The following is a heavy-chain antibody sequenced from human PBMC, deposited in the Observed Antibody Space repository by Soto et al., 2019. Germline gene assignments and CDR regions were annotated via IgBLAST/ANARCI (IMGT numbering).Heavy chain of an antibody. CDR2: IKQDGSEK. Sequence: GGSLRLSCAASGFTFSSYWMSWVRQAPGKGLEWVANIKQDGSEKYYVDSVKGRFTISRDNAKNSLYLQMNSLRAEDTAVYYCARVRPIQGGVVPTIRDSSSSPLDYWGQGTLVTVSS. CDR1: GFTFSSYW. V-gene: IGHV3-7*01. D-gene: IGHD6-6*01. J-gene: IGHJ4*02. CDR3: ARVRPIQGGVVPTIRDSSSSPLDY.